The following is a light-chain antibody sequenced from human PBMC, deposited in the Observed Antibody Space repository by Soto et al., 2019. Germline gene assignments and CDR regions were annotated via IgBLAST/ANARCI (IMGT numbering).Light chain of an antibody. J-gene: IGLJ2*01. CDR3: QSYDSSLSGDVV. V-gene: IGLV1-40*01. CDR1: SSNIGAGYD. Sequence: QSVLTQPPSVSGAPGQRVTISCTGSSSNIGAGYDVHWYLQLPGTAPKLLIYGNSNRPSGVPDRFSGSKSGTSASLAITGLQAEDEADYYCQSYDSSLSGDVVFGGGTKVTVL. CDR2: GNS.